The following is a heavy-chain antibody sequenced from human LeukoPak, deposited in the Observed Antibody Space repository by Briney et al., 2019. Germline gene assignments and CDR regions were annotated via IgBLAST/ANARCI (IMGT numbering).Heavy chain of an antibody. CDR3: ARYGDHGNYFDC. CDR1: GFTFSTSW. V-gene: IGHV3-7*04. J-gene: IGHJ4*02. CDR2: IKQDGSEK. Sequence: GGSLRLSCAASGFTFSTSWMTWVRQAPGKGLEWVANIKQDGSEKYYVDSVKGRFTISRDDSKNTLYLQMNSLRAEDTAVYYCARYGDHGNYFDCWGQGTLVTVSS. D-gene: IGHD4-17*01.